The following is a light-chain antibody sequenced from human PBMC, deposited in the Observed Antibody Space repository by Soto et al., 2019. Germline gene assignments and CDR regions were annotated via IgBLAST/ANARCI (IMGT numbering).Light chain of an antibody. CDR2: EVS. Sequence: QSALTQPASVSGSPGQSITISCTGSSSDVGTQNYVSWYQQHPDKAPKLMIYEVSDRPSGVSNRFSGSKSGNTASLTISGVQAEDEADYYCLSYTSSYTVVFGGGIKVTVL. CDR1: SSDVGTQNY. J-gene: IGLJ2*01. V-gene: IGLV2-14*01. CDR3: LSYTSSYTVV.